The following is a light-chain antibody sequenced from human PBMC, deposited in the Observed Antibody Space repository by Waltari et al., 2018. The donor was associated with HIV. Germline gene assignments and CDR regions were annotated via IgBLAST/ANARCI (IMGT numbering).Light chain of an antibody. CDR1: QTVSSA. J-gene: IGKJ4*01. Sequence: EMVLTQSPATLSVSPGERVTLSCRASQTVSSALAGYQQKPGEAPRLLIYDESTSATGIPARFSGTGSGTDFTLTISSLQSEDFAVYCHQQNKKWRTFGEGTKVEI. V-gene: IGKV3-15*01. CDR2: DES. CDR3: QQNKKWRT.